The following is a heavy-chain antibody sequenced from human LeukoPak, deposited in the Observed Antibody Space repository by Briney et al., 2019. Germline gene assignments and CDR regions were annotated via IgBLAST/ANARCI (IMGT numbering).Heavy chain of an antibody. V-gene: IGHV3-9*03. J-gene: IGHJ4*02. D-gene: IGHD3-16*01. CDR2: ISWNSGSI. CDR1: GFTFSSYA. CDR3: AKGAARLSLFTSFDY. Sequence: PGGSLRLSCAASGFTFSSYAMSWVRQAPGKGLEWVSGISWNSGSIGYADSVKGRFTISRDNAKNSLYLQMNSLRAEDMALYYCAKGAARLSLFTSFDYWGQGTLVTVSS.